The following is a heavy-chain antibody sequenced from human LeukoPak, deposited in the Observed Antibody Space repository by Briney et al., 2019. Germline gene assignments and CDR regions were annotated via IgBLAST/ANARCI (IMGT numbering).Heavy chain of an antibody. CDR2: ISGSGGST. J-gene: IGHJ3*02. CDR1: GFTFSSYG. V-gene: IGHV3-23*01. D-gene: IGHD3-22*01. Sequence: GGSLRLSCAASGFTFSSYGMSWVRQAPGKGLEWVSAISGSGGSTYYADSVKGRFTISRDNSKNTLYLQMNSLRAEDTAVYYCAKVLSTSMIVVVIGAFDIWGQGTMVTVSS. CDR3: AKVLSTSMIVVVIGAFDI.